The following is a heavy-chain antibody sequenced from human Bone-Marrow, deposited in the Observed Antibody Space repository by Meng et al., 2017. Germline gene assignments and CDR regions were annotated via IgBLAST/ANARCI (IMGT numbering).Heavy chain of an antibody. CDR1: GGSINNYY. Sequence: VQLQASSLGLGKRSKTLSCTCTVSGGSINNYYWSWLRQPPGKVLELNGYIYYRGSTNYNPSLKSRVTISLDTSKNQFSQKLTSVTAADTAVYNCARHFNNWGQGILVTVSS. CDR3: ARHFNN. J-gene: IGHJ4*02. CDR2: IYYRGST. D-gene: IGHD2/OR15-2a*01. V-gene: IGHV4-59*08.